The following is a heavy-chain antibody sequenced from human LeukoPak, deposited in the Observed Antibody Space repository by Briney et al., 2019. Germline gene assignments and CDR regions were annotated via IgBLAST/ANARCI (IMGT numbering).Heavy chain of an antibody. Sequence: GASVKVSCKTSGYSFTNYPINWVRQAPGQGLEWMGWINPNSGGTNYAQKFQGRVTMTRDTSISTAYMELSRLRSDDTAVYYCARDPRYSGSYSGYFDYWGQGTLVTVSS. CDR3: ARDPRYSGSYSGYFDY. D-gene: IGHD1-26*01. J-gene: IGHJ4*02. CDR2: INPNSGGT. CDR1: GYSFTNYP. V-gene: IGHV1-2*02.